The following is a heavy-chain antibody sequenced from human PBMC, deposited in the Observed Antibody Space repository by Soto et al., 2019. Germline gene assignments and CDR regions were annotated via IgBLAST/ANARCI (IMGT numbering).Heavy chain of an antibody. D-gene: IGHD1-26*01. CDR1: GFTFSSYA. V-gene: IGHV3-30-3*01. J-gene: IGHJ4*02. CDR3: VRESGNYYGGNDY. CDR2: ISYDGSNK. Sequence: QVQLVESGGGVVQPGRALRLSCAASGFTFSSYAMHWVRQAPGKGLEWEAVISYDGSNKYYADSVKGRFTISRDYSKNTLSLQMHSLRAEDTAVYYCVRESGNYYGGNDYWGQGTLVTVSS.